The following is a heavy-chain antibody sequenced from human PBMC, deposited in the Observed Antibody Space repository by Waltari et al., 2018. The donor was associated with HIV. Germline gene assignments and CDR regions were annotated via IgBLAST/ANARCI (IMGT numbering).Heavy chain of an antibody. V-gene: IGHV4-34*01. D-gene: IGHD3-3*01. CDR1: GGSFSGYY. CDR3: AREVWIFGVVIQTHYGMDV. Sequence: QVQLQQWGAGLLKPSETLSLTCAVYGGSFSGYYWSWIRQPPGKGLEWIGEINHSGSTNYNPSLKSRVTISVDTSKNQFSLKLSSVTAADTAVYYCAREVWIFGVVIQTHYGMDVWGQGTTVTVSS. J-gene: IGHJ6*02. CDR2: INHSGST.